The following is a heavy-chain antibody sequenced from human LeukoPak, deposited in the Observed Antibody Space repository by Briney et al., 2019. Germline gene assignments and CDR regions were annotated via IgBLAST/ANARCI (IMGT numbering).Heavy chain of an antibody. CDR1: GFTFSSYG. CDR3: ARSSGSYYAGFDY. D-gene: IGHD1-26*01. Sequence: GGSLRLSCAASGFTFSSYGMHWVRQAPGKGLEWVAVIWYDGSNKYYADSVKGRFTISRDNSKNTLCLQMNSLRAEDTAVYYCARSSGSYYAGFDYWGQGTLVTVSS. J-gene: IGHJ4*02. V-gene: IGHV3-33*01. CDR2: IWYDGSNK.